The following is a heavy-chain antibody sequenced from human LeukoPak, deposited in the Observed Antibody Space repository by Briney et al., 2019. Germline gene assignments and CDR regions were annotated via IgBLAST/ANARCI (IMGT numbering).Heavy chain of an antibody. J-gene: IGHJ4*02. CDR1: GFTFSSYW. CDR2: INSDGSST. D-gene: IGHD3-22*01. V-gene: IGHV3-74*01. Sequence: PGGSLRLSCTASGFTFSSYWMHWVRQAPGKGLVWVSRINSDGSSTSYADSVKGRFTISRDNAKNTLYLQMNSLRAEDTAVYYCAGGISGYPTFDYWGQGTLVTVSS. CDR3: AGGISGYPTFDY.